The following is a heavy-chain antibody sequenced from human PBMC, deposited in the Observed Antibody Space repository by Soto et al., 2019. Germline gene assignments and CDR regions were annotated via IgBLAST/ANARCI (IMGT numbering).Heavy chain of an antibody. CDR3: ARGYCSSTSCQYYFDF. CDR2: INGGNGDT. J-gene: IGHJ4*02. Sequence: ASVKVSCKASGYTFTGYAIHWVRQAPGQRHEWMGWINGGNGDTKYSQEFQGRVTITRDTSASTAYMELTSLGSEDTAVYHCARGYCSSTSCQYYFDFWGQGTLVTVSS. V-gene: IGHV1-3*03. CDR1: GYTFTGYA. D-gene: IGHD2-2*01.